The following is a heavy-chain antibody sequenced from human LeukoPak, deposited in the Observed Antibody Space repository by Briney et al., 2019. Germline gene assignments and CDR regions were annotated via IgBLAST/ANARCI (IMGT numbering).Heavy chain of an antibody. J-gene: IGHJ5*02. CDR2: INHSGST. Sequence: SETLSLTCAVYGGSFSGYYWSWIRQPPGKGLEWIGEINHSGSTNYNPSLKSRVTISVDTSKNQFSLKLSSVTAADTAVYYCARQGYSSSWFDPWGQGTLVTVSS. CDR3: ARQGYSSSWFDP. V-gene: IGHV4-34*01. CDR1: GGSFSGYY. D-gene: IGHD6-13*01.